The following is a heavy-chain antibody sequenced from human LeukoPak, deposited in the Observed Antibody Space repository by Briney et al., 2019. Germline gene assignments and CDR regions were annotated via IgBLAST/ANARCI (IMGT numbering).Heavy chain of an antibody. CDR1: GFTFSNYA. CDR2: ITGSGNDA. V-gene: IGHV3-23*01. CDR3: AKGATGLRIVGDD. Sequence: GGSLRLSCAASGFTFSNYAMTWVRQAPGKGLEWVSTITGSGNDAYYADSVKGRFTISRDNPKNMLYLQMNNLRAEDTAVYYCAKGATGLRIVGDDWGQGTLVTVSS. J-gene: IGHJ4*02. D-gene: IGHD2-15*01.